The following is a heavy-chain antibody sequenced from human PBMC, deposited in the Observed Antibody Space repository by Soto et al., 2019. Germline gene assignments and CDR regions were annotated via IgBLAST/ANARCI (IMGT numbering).Heavy chain of an antibody. V-gene: IGHV3-7*01. D-gene: IGHD6-13*01. CDR1: GFTFSSYW. J-gene: IGHJ5*02. CDR3: ARDFQPNYGSSWAHH. CDR2: IKEDGSEK. Sequence: PGGSLRLSCTGSGFTFSSYWMIWVRQAPVKGLKWVANIKEDGSEKNYVDSVQGRFTISRDNAKNILYLQMNSLRADDTAVYYCARDFQPNYGSSWAHHWGQGALVTVSS.